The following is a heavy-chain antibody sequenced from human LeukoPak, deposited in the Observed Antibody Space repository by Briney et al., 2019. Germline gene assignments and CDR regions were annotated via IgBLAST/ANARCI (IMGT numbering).Heavy chain of an antibody. J-gene: IGHJ4*02. CDR3: TTFLNYYGSGSYYESDY. V-gene: IGHV3-15*01. D-gene: IGHD3-10*01. CDR2: IKSKTEGGTT. Sequence: GGSLRLSCAASWFTFNNAWMNWVRQAPGKGLGWVGSIKSKTEGGTTAYAAPVNGRFTISRDNSNNTLYLQMNSLKTEDTAVYYCTTFLNYYGSGSYYESDYWGQGTLVTVSS. CDR1: WFTFNNAW.